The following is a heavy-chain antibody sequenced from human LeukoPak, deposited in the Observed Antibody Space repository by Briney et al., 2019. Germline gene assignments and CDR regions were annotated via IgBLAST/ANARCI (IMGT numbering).Heavy chain of an antibody. Sequence: GGSLRLSCTASGFTFGDYAMSWVRQAPGKGLEGVGFIRSKAYGGTTEYAASVKGRFTISRDDSKSIAYLQMNSLKTEDTAVYYCTRGVGTMIVVVPDYWGQGTLVTVSS. D-gene: IGHD3-22*01. J-gene: IGHJ4*02. V-gene: IGHV3-49*04. CDR2: IRSKAYGGTT. CDR1: GFTFGDYA. CDR3: TRGVGTMIVVVPDY.